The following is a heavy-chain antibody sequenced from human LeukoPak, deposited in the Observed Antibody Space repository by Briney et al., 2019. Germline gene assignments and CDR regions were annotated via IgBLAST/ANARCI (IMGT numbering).Heavy chain of an antibody. CDR1: GASISSGSDY. CDR3: ARGVPVSWGGYYFDS. Sequence: TLSLTCSVSGASISSGSDYWSWIRQPAGKALEWIGRVHTSGNPNYNPSLESRVSISIDRSKNQFSLNLNSVTATDTALFFCARGVPVSWGGYYFDSWGQGTLVTVSS. CDR2: VHTSGNP. D-gene: IGHD3-10*01. J-gene: IGHJ4*02. V-gene: IGHV4-61*02.